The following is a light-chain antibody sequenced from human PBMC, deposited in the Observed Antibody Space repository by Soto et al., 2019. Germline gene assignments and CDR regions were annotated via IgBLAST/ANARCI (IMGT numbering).Light chain of an antibody. J-gene: IGKJ5*01. V-gene: IGKV3-20*01. CDR1: QSISSSF. CDR3: QHYDKPPIT. Sequence: DIVFPQSPGILSLSPGQRASLSCVVSQSISSSFPDWYQQQPGQAPRLLLDGASSRTTGIPDRFSGTGSETDFTLTSSRLEHEDFAVYYCQHYDKPPITFGQGTRLEIK. CDR2: GAS.